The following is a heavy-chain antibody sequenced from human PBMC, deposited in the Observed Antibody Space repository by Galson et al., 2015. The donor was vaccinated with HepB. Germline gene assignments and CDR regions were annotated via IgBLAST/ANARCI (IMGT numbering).Heavy chain of an antibody. CDR3: AREDYDSSGYYYYFDY. Sequence: SLRLSCAASGFTFSSYSMNWVRQAPGKGLEWVSSISSSSSYIYYADSVKGRFTISRDNAKNSLYLQMNSLRAEDTAVYYCAREDYDSSGYYYYFDYWGQGTLVTVSS. CDR1: GFTFSSYS. V-gene: IGHV3-21*01. D-gene: IGHD3-22*01. J-gene: IGHJ4*02. CDR2: ISSSSSYI.